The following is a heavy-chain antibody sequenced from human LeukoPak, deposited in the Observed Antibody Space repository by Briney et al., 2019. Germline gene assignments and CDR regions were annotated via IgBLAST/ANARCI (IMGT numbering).Heavy chain of an antibody. CDR1: GGSINSYY. Sequence: PSETLSLTCSVSGGSINSYYWSWIRQPAGKGLEWIGRIYNSGSTNYNPSLKSRVTMSVDTSKNQFSLKLSSVTAADTAVYYCARDRYSSSSSLPGNAFDIWGQGTMVTVSS. V-gene: IGHV4-4*07. J-gene: IGHJ3*02. D-gene: IGHD6-6*01. CDR2: IYNSGST. CDR3: ARDRYSSSSSLPGNAFDI.